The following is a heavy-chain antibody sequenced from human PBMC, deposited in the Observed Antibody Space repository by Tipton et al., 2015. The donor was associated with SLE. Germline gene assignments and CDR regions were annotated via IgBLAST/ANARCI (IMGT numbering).Heavy chain of an antibody. CDR1: GDSITSGDYY. Sequence: TLSLTCTVSGDSITSGDYYWSWIRQPPGKGLEWIGHIYNSGGTNSNPSFKSRVTISADTSKNQFSLRLNSVTAADTAVYYCARRVGYSTSSWYFDLWGRGTLVTVSS. J-gene: IGHJ2*01. D-gene: IGHD6-6*01. CDR3: ARRVGYSTSSWYFDL. V-gene: IGHV4-61*08. CDR2: IYNSGGT.